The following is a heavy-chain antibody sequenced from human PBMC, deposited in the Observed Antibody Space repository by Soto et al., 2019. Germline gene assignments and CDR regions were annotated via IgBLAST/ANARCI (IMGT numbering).Heavy chain of an antibody. CDR1: GYTFTSYA. CDR3: ARDQAAAVDYYYGMDV. V-gene: IGHV1-3*01. Sequence: ASVKVSCKASGYTFTSYAMHWVRQAPGQRLEWMGWINAGNGNTKYSQKFQGRVTITRDTSASTAYMELSSLRSEDTAVYYCARDQAAAVDYYYGMDVWGQGTTVTVSS. J-gene: IGHJ6*02. D-gene: IGHD6-13*01. CDR2: INAGNGNT.